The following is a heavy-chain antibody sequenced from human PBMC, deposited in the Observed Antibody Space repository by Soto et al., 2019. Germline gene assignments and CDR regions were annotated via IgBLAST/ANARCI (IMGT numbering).Heavy chain of an antibody. D-gene: IGHD3-10*01. CDR1: GYTFTLYY. CDR2: VNPSGGST. Sequence: QVQLMQSGAEVKKPGASVTVSCRASGYTFTLYYIHWVRQAPGQGLEWMGIVNPSGGSTSYAQKFQGRGTMTRDTSTSTVYMELSSLRSEDTAVYYWAKDLSGGDAFDIWGQGTMVTVSS. J-gene: IGHJ3*02. CDR3: AKDLSGGDAFDI. V-gene: IGHV1-46*01.